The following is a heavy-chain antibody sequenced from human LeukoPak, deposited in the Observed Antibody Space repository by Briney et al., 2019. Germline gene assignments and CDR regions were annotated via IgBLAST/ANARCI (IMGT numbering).Heavy chain of an antibody. CDR2: MSSGRII. V-gene: IGHV3-69-1*01. CDR3: ARDLFGSSWYRGLD. Sequence: GGTLRLSCAAAGFAFSDFYMSWIRQAPGKGLEWLASMSSGRIIYYADSLKGRFIISRDNAKSSLYPQMDSLTAEDTAVYYCARDLFGSSWYRGLDWGQGTLVTVSS. D-gene: IGHD6-13*01. CDR1: GFAFSDFY. J-gene: IGHJ4*02.